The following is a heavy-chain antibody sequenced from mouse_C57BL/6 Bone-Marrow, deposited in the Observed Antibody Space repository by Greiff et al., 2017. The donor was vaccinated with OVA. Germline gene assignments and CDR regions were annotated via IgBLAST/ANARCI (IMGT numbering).Heavy chain of an antibody. CDR3: ARQRFTTVVADAMDY. J-gene: IGHJ4*01. CDR1: GFTFSSYG. CDR2: ISSGGSYT. Sequence: EVKLVESGGGLVKPGGSLKLSCAASGFTFSSYGMSWVRQTPDKRLEWVATISSGGSYTYYPDSVKGRFTISRDNAKNTLYLQMSRLKSEDTAMYYCARQRFTTVVADAMDYWGQGTSVTVSS. V-gene: IGHV5-6*03. D-gene: IGHD1-1*01.